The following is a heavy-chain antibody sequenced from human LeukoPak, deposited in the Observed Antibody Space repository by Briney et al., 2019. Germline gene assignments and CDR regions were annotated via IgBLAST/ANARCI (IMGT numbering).Heavy chain of an antibody. Sequence: GASVKVSCKASGYTFTSYAMNWVRQAPGQGLEWMGWINTNTGNPTYAQGFTGRFVFSLDTSVSTAYLQISSLKAEDTAVYYCARVSDVGVFIPYAFDIWGQGTMVTVSS. CDR3: ARVSDVGVFIPYAFDI. CDR2: INTNTGNP. CDR1: GYTFTSYA. V-gene: IGHV7-4-1*02. J-gene: IGHJ3*02. D-gene: IGHD3-16*01.